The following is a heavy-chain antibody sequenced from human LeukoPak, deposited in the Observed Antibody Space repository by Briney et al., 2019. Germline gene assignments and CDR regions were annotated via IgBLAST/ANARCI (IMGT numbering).Heavy chain of an antibody. J-gene: IGHJ4*02. CDR1: GGTFSSYA. Sequence: GASVKVSCKASGGTFSSYAISWVRQAPGQGLEWMGGIIPIFGTANYAQKFQGRVTITADKSTSTAYMELSSLRSEDTAVYYCAIDTIRGYYYDSSGYYFAGFDYWGQGTLVTVSS. CDR3: AIDTIRGYYYDSSGYYFAGFDY. CDR2: IIPIFGTA. V-gene: IGHV1-69*06. D-gene: IGHD3-22*01.